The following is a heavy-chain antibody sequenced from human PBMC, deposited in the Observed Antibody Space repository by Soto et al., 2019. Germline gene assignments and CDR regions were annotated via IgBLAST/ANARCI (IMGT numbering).Heavy chain of an antibody. CDR2: IYSGGST. D-gene: IGHD4-17*01. CDR1: GFTVSSNY. CDR3: ARGWMGTVTYDAFDI. V-gene: IGHV3-66*01. J-gene: IGHJ3*02. Sequence: PGGSLRLSCAASGFTVSSNYMSWVRQAPGKGLEWVSVIYSGGSTYYADSVKGRFTISRDNSKNTLYLQMNSLRAEDTAVYYCARGWMGTVTYDAFDIWGQGTMVTVSS.